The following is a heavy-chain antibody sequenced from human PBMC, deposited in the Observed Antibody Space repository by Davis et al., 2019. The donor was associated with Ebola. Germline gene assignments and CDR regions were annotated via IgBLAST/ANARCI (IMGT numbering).Heavy chain of an antibody. D-gene: IGHD6-13*01. CDR1: GFTFSSYA. V-gene: IGHV3-23*01. Sequence: GESLKISCAASGFTFSSYAMSWVRQAPGKGLEWVSAISGSGGSTYYADSVKGRFTISRDNSKNTLYLQMNSLRAEDTAVYYCARGRSSWVYFAFDIWGQGTMVTVSS. CDR2: ISGSGGST. CDR3: ARGRSSWVYFAFDI. J-gene: IGHJ3*02.